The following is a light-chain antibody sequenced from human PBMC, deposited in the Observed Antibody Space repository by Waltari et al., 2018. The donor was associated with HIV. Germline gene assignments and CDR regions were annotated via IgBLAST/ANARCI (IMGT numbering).Light chain of an antibody. V-gene: IGLV1-44*01. J-gene: IGLJ1*01. CDR2: SNN. CDR1: SSNIGSHP. CDR3: AAWDDSLHGYV. Sequence: HSVLTPPHSASGTPGQRVPLPCSGSSSNIGSHPTKWYRQLPGTAPKLLIYSNNQWPSGVPDRFSGSKSGTSASLAISGLQSEDEADYYCAAWDDSLHGYVFGTGTKVTVV.